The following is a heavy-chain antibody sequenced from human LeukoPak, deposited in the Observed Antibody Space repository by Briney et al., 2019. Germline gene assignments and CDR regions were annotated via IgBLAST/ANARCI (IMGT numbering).Heavy chain of an antibody. D-gene: IGHD4-17*01. CDR1: GFTFSSYG. Sequence: GRSLRLSCAASGFTFSSYGMHWVRQAPGKGLEWVAVIWYDGSNKYYADSVKGRFTISRDNSKNTLYLQMSSLRAEDTAVYYCAKAGRTTVTNPYFDYWGQGTLVTVSS. J-gene: IGHJ4*02. CDR3: AKAGRTTVTNPYFDY. V-gene: IGHV3-33*06. CDR2: IWYDGSNK.